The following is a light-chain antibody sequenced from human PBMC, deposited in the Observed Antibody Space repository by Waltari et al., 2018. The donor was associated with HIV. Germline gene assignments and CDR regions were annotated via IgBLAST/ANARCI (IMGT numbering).Light chain of an antibody. J-gene: IGLJ1*01. CDR3: AAWDDSLNGYV. CDR1: RSNIGRTA. V-gene: IGLV1-36*01. CDR2: YDD. Sequence: QSVLTQPPSVSEAPRQRVTISCSGSRSNIGRTAVTWYQQVPGKAPKLLIYYDDLLSSGVSDRFSGSKSGTSASLAIRGLQSEDEADYYCAAWDDSLNGYVFGSGSKVTV.